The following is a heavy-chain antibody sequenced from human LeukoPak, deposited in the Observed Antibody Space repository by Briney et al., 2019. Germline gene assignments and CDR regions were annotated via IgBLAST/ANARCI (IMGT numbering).Heavy chain of an antibody. V-gene: IGHV3-23*01. CDR2: ISGSGGST. D-gene: IGHD6-19*01. Sequence: PGGSLRLSCAASGFTFSSYGMNWVRQAPGKGLEWVSGISGSGGSTYYADSVKGRFTISRDNSKNTLYLQMNSLRAEDTAVYYCAKDIIGVAGNYFDYWGQGTLVTVSS. J-gene: IGHJ4*02. CDR1: GFTFSSYG. CDR3: AKDIIGVAGNYFDY.